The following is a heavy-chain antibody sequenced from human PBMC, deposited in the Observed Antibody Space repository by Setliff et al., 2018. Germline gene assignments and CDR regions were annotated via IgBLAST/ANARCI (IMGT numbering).Heavy chain of an antibody. CDR1: GFTFSTYP. Sequence: PGGSLRLSCAASGFTFSTYPMHWVRQAPGKGLEWVSSIGDSGNSAYYADSVKGRFTISRDNSKNTVYVQMNSLRAEDTAVYYCAKDGGGTYYSRSDYWGQGTLVTVSS. CDR2: IGDSGNSA. D-gene: IGHD1-26*01. J-gene: IGHJ4*02. V-gene: IGHV3-23*01. CDR3: AKDGGGTYYSRSDY.